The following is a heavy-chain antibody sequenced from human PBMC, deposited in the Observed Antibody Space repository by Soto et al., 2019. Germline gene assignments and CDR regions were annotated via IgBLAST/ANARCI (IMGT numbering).Heavy chain of an antibody. CDR2: IYWDDDK. V-gene: IGHV2-5*02. D-gene: IGHD3-10*01. CDR3: AHYVSASPAGWFDP. J-gene: IGHJ5*02. Sequence: QITLKESGPPLVKPTQTLTLTCSFSGLSLSTSGEAVGWIRQPPGKALEWLALIYWDDDKFFNPTLKTRLTITKDTSKNQVVLTLTNMDPVDTATYSCAHYVSASPAGWFDPWGQGVLVTVSS. CDR1: GLSLSTSGEA.